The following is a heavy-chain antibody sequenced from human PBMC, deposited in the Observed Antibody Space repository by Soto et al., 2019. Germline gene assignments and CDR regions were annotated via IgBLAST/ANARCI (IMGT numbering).Heavy chain of an antibody. CDR1: GLTFSSYA. J-gene: IGHJ6*02. D-gene: IGHD3-10*01. CDR2: ITNRGGST. CDR3: EKDGRGSGSYSPMDV. Sequence: EVQLLESGRGLVQPGGSLRLSCAASGLTFSSYAMTWVRQAPGKGLEWVSTITNRGGSTDYADSVKGRFTISRDNSKNPLYLQMNTLRADDTGVYYCEKDGRGSGSYSPMDVWGQGTTVTVSS. V-gene: IGHV3-23*01.